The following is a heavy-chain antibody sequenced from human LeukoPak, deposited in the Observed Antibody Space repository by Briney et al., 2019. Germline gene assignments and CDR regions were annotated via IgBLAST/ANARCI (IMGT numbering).Heavy chain of an antibody. CDR1: GFTFDDYG. Sequence: GGSLRLSCAASGFTFDDYGMSWVRQAPGKGLEWVSGINWNGGSTGYADSVKGRFTISRDNAKNSLYLQMNSLRAEDTAVYYCAGSMIRDAFDIWGQGTMVIVSS. D-gene: IGHD3-10*01. CDR3: AGSMIRDAFDI. CDR2: INWNGGST. J-gene: IGHJ3*02. V-gene: IGHV3-20*04.